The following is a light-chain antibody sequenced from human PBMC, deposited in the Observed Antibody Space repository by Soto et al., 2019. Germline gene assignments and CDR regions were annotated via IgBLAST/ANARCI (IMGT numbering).Light chain of an antibody. V-gene: IGKV3-20*01. CDR1: QSVINNY. CDR2: GAS. J-gene: IGKJ1*01. Sequence: EIVLSQSPGTLSLSQGERATLSCRAIQSVINNYLAWYQQKPGQAPRLLIYGASSRATGIPDRFSGSGSGTDFTLTISRLEPEDFAVYYCQQYGTSPPWTFGQGTKVDI. CDR3: QQYGTSPPWT.